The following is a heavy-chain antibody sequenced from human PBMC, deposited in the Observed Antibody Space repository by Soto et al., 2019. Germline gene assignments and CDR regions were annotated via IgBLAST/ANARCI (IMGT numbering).Heavy chain of an antibody. D-gene: IGHD2-15*01. J-gene: IGHJ1*01. Sequence: WWSLRLSCSASVFTFSSYAMSWFRQAPGKGLEWVSAISGSGGSTYYADSVKGRFTISRDNSKNTLYLQMNSLRAEDTAVYYCAKDKSDCSGGSCYLIQHWGQGTLVTVSS. CDR2: ISGSGGST. CDR1: VFTFSSYA. CDR3: AKDKSDCSGGSCYLIQH. V-gene: IGHV3-23*01.